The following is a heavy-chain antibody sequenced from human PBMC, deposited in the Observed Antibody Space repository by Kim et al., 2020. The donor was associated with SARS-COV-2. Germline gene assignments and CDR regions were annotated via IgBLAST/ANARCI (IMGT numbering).Heavy chain of an antibody. Sequence: SETLSLTCTVSAGSISSSSYYWGWIRQPPGKGLEWIGSISYRGSTYYNPSLKSRVTISVDTSKNQFSLRLSSVTASDTAVYYCARRTYTYGYLDYWGQGTLVTVSS. D-gene: IGHD5-18*01. CDR1: AGSISSSSYY. CDR2: ISYRGST. J-gene: IGHJ4*02. V-gene: IGHV4-39*01. CDR3: ARRTYTYGYLDY.